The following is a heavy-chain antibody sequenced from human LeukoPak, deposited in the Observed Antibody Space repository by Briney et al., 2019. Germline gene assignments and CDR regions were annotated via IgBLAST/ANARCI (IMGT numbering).Heavy chain of an antibody. Sequence: GGSLRLSCAASGFTVSTNCMTWVRQAPGKGLEWVSTIYSGGTTYYADSVMGRFTISRHNSRDTLYLQMNSLRAEDTAVYYCARVDTVMAFYFDLWGQGT. D-gene: IGHD5-18*01. CDR3: ARVDTVMAFYFDL. V-gene: IGHV3-53*04. CDR1: GFTVSTNC. CDR2: IYSGGTT. J-gene: IGHJ4*02.